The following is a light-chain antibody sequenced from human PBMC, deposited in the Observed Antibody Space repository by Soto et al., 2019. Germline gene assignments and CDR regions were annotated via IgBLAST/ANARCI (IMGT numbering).Light chain of an antibody. Sequence: EIVMTQSPASLSVSPGDGATLSCRASQSVASNVAWYQQRPGQGPRLLIHGASTRAVGVPARFSGSESGPAFTLTISNLQSEDFAVYCCQQYHNWGPQYTVGQGTKLQIK. CDR1: QSVASN. J-gene: IGKJ2*01. CDR3: QQYHNWGPQYT. V-gene: IGKV3-15*01. CDR2: GAS.